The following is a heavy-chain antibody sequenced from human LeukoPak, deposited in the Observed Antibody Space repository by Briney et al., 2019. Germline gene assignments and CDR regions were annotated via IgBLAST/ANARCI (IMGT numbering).Heavy chain of an antibody. CDR1: GGPITNWC. V-gene: IGHV4-4*07. J-gene: IGHJ4*02. CDR2: FCFIGKT. Sequence: SETLSLTCTVSGGPITNWCWSWIRQPAGKGLEWIGRFCFIGKTNYNPSLKSRVTLSVDKSKNQFFLKLSSLTAADTAIYYCATGGGDFDYWGQGTLVTVSS. D-gene: IGHD2-15*01. CDR3: ATGGGDFDY.